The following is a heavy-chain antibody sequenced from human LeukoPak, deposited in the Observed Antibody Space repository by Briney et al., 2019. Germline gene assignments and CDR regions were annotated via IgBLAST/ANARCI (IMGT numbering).Heavy chain of an antibody. CDR2: ISGSGSST. Sequence: GGSLRLSCAASGFTFSSYAMSWVRQAPGKGLEWVSGISGSGSSTYYADSVKGRFTISRDNSKSTLDLQLNSLRAEDTAVYYCAKDRHAPGRYCSSTICFPFDPWGQGTLVTVSS. D-gene: IGHD2-2*01. CDR1: GFTFSSYA. CDR3: AKDRHAPGRYCSSTICFPFDP. J-gene: IGHJ5*02. V-gene: IGHV3-23*01.